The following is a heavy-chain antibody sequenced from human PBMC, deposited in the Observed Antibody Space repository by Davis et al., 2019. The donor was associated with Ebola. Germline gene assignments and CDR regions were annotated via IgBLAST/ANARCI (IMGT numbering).Heavy chain of an antibody. D-gene: IGHD6-19*01. J-gene: IGHJ4*02. V-gene: IGHV1-69*13. Sequence: SVKVSCKASGGTFSSYAISWVRQAPGQGLEWMGGIIPIFGTANYAQKFQGRVTITADESTSTAYMELSSLRSEDTAVYYCARGRIAVAGRKGEGVFDYWGQGTLVTVSS. CDR2: IIPIFGTA. CDR1: GGTFSSYA. CDR3: ARGRIAVAGRKGEGVFDY.